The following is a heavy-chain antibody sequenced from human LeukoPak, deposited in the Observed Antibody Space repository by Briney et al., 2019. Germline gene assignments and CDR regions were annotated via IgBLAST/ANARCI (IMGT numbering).Heavy chain of an antibody. Sequence: GGSLRLSCAASGFTFSDYYMSWVRQAPGKGLEWVSYISSTSTYTYYADSVKGRFTISRDNAKNSLYLQMNSLRAEDTAVYYCARAGDLYCSGGSSHVVDYWGQGTLVTVSS. CDR1: GFTFSDYY. CDR3: ARAGDLYCSGGSSHVVDY. V-gene: IGHV3-11*06. D-gene: IGHD2-15*01. CDR2: ISSTSTYT. J-gene: IGHJ4*02.